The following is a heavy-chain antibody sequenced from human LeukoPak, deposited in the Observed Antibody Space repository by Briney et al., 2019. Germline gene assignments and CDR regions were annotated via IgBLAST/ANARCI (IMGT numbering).Heavy chain of an antibody. D-gene: IGHD3-22*01. CDR3: TTERYYYDSSGYYYGVDY. Sequence: GGSLRLSCAASGFTFSSYWMSWVRQAPGKGLEWVANIKQDGSEKYYVDSVKGRFTISRDNAKNSLYLQMNSLKTEDTAVYYCTTERYYYDSSGYYYGVDYWGQGTLVTVSS. CDR2: IKQDGSEK. CDR1: GFTFSSYW. V-gene: IGHV3-7*03. J-gene: IGHJ4*02.